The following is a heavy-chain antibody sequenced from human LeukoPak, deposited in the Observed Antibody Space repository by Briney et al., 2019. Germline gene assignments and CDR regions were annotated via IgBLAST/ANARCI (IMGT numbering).Heavy chain of an antibody. CDR3: ARGIVTHAFDI. CDR1: VGSFSGYY. J-gene: IGHJ3*02. V-gene: IGHV4-34*01. CDR2: INHSGST. Sequence: SETLSLTCAVYVGSFSGYYWSWIRQPPGKGLEWIGEINHSGSTNYNSSLKSRVTISVDTSKNQFSLKLSSVTAADTAVYYCARGIVTHAFDIWGQGTMVTVSS. D-gene: IGHD2/OR15-2a*01.